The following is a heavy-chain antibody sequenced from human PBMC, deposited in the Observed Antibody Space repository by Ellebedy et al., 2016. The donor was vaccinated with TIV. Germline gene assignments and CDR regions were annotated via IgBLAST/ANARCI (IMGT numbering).Heavy chain of an antibody. V-gene: IGHV4-59*08. J-gene: IGHJ4*02. Sequence: SETLSLXXTVSGGSISSYYWSWIRQPPGKGLEWIGYIYYSGFTNYNPSLKSRVTIAVDTYRNQFSLKLRSVTAADTAVYYCARHRKNDILTGYDYWGQGLLVTVSS. CDR2: IYYSGFT. CDR3: ARHRKNDILTGYDY. CDR1: GGSISSYY. D-gene: IGHD3-9*01.